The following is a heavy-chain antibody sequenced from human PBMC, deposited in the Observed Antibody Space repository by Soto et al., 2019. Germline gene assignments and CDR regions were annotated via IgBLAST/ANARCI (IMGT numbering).Heavy chain of an antibody. CDR1: GGSISSLY. CDR2: IYYSGST. V-gene: IGHV4-59*08. CDR3: ARITIFGVVIPDAFDI. D-gene: IGHD3-3*01. Sequence: SETLSLTWTVSGGSISSLYWSWIRQPPGKGLEWIGYIYYSGSTNYNPSLKSRVTISVDTSKNQFSLKLSSVTAADTAVYYCARITIFGVVIPDAFDIWGQGTMVTVSS. J-gene: IGHJ3*02.